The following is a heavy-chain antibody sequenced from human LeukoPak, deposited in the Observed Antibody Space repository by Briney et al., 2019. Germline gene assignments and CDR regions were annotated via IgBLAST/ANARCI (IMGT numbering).Heavy chain of an antibody. J-gene: IGHJ6*03. CDR1: GFTFSSYS. CDR2: INSATNYI. V-gene: IGHV3-21*01. Sequence: GGSLRLSCAPSGFTFSSYSMNWVRQAPGKGLEWVSSINSATNYIYYADSVKGRFTISRDNTRNSLYLQMNSLRDEDTAVYYCARVAMTTVTYYYYYMDVWGKGTTVTVSS. CDR3: ARVAMTTVTYYYYYMDV. D-gene: IGHD4-11*01.